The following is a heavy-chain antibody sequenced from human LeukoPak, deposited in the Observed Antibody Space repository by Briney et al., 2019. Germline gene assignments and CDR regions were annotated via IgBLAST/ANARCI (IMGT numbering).Heavy chain of an antibody. V-gene: IGHV1-69*13. J-gene: IGHJ4*02. CDR1: GGTFSSYA. Sequence: APVNVSCKASGGTFSSYAISWVRQAPGQGLEWMGGIIPIFGTANYAQKFQGRVTIAADESTSTAYMELSSLRSEDTAVYYCARPYCSSTSCYSPASHFDYWGQGTLVTVSS. CDR2: IIPIFGTA. D-gene: IGHD2-2*02. CDR3: ARPYCSSTSCYSPASHFDY.